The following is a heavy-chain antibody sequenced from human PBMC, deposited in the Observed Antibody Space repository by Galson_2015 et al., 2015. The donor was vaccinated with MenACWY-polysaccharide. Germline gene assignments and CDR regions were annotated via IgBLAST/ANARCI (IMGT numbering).Heavy chain of an antibody. D-gene: IGHD5-12*01. J-gene: IGHJ6*04. Sequence: SVKVSCKASGYTFDTYYAHWVRQAPGQGLEWMGIINPSGGGTSYAERFQGRVGMTSDTSTSTFYMELSSLTSEDTAIYYCARDKPPTTDVDYYSGLDGWGKGTTVIVSP. CDR2: INPSGGGT. CDR3: ARDKPPTTDVDYYSGLDG. V-gene: IGHV1-46*02. CDR1: GYTFDTYY.